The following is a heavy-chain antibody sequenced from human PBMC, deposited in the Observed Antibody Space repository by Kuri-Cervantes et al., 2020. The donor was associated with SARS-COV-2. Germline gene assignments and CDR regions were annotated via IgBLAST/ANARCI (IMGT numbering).Heavy chain of an antibody. V-gene: IGHV4-59*12. CDR1: GGSISSYY. CDR2: IYYSGST. Sequence: SETLSLTCTVSGGSISSYYWSWIRQPPGKGLEWVGYIYYSGSTNYNPSLKSRVTISVETSKNQLSLKLSSVTAADTAVYYCARDVVTGNRVGPTSDAFDIWGQGTMVTVSS. J-gene: IGHJ3*02. D-gene: IGHD1-20*01. CDR3: ARDVVTGNRVGPTSDAFDI.